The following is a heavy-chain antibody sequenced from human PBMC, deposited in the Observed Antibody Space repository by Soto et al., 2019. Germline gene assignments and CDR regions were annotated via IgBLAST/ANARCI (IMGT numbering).Heavy chain of an antibody. CDR1: GYSFTSYW. CDR3: ARRLDYYDSSGPYYFDY. CDR2: IYPGDSDT. Sequence: GESLKISCKGSGYSFTSYWIGWVRQMPGKGLEWMGIIYPGDSDTRYSPSFQGQVTIPADKSISTAYLQWSSLKASDTAMYYCARRLDYYDSSGPYYFDYWGQGTLVTVSS. D-gene: IGHD3-22*01. J-gene: IGHJ4*02. V-gene: IGHV5-51*01.